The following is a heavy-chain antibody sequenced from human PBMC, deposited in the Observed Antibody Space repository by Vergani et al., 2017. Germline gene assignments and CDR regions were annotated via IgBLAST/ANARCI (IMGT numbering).Heavy chain of an antibody. J-gene: IGHJ4*02. D-gene: IGHD4-11*01. CDR3: AKLVKGATVTTYFDY. Sequence: EVQLVESGGGLVQPGGSLRLSCAASGFTFSSYWMSWVRQAPGKGLEWVANIKQDGSEKYHVDSVKGRFTISRDNSKNTLYLQMNSLRAEDTAVYYCAKLVKGATVTTYFDYWGQGTLVTVSS. CDR2: IKQDGSEK. CDR1: GFTFSSYW. V-gene: IGHV3-7*03.